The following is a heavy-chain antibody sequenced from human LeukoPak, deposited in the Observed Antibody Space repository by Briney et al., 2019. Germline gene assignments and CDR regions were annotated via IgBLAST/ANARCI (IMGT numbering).Heavy chain of an antibody. CDR1: GGSISSYY. D-gene: IGHD2-15*01. J-gene: IGHJ6*02. Sequence: SETLSLTCTVSGGSISSYYWSWIRQPPGKGLEWIGYIYYSGSTNYNPSLKSRVTISVDTSKNQFSLKLSSVTAADTAVYYCARLGYCSGSSCYSYYYYGMDVWGQGTTVTVSS. CDR2: IYYSGST. CDR3: ARLGYCSGSSCYSYYYYGMDV. V-gene: IGHV4-59*08.